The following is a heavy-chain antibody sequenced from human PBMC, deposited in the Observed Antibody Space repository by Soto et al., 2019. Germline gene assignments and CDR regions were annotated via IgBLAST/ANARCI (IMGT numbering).Heavy chain of an antibody. D-gene: IGHD3-16*01. CDR3: AKDSLAGGFDY. Sequence: GGPLSLSCAAAEFNCSNYAMSWVRQAPGKGLEWVSLVSATAGTTYYRDSVKGRFTISRDNSGNTVYLQMNSLRADDTAVYYCAKDSLAGGFDYWGQPTLATVSS. V-gene: IGHV3-23*01. CDR1: EFNCSNYA. CDR2: VSATAGTT. J-gene: IGHJ4*02.